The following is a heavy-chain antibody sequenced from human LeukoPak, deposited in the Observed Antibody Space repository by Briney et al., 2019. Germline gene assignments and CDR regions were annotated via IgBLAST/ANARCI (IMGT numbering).Heavy chain of an antibody. Sequence: PGGSLRLSCAASGFTFSSYAMSWVRQAPGKGLEWVSAISGSGGSTYYADSVKGRFTISRDNSKNTLYLQMNSLRAEDTAVYYCAKGTPSYGDYSYYYYGMDVWGQGTTVTVSS. CDR3: AKGTPSYGDYSYYYYGMDV. D-gene: IGHD4-17*01. J-gene: IGHJ6*02. V-gene: IGHV3-23*01. CDR2: ISGSGGST. CDR1: GFTFSSYA.